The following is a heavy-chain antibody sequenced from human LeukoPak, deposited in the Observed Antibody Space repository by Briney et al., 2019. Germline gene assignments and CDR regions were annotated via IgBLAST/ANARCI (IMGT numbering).Heavy chain of an antibody. CDR2: INTGAGGT. CDR1: GFTFSNYW. J-gene: IGHJ5*02. CDR3: ARGGDSSAFNWFDP. V-gene: IGHV3-74*01. D-gene: IGHD3-22*01. Sequence: PGGSLRLSCAASGFTFSNYWMHWVRQGPGKGLVWVSRINTGAGGTSYADSVKGRFTISRDNAKNTLYLQMNSLRAEDTAVYYCARGGDSSAFNWFDPWGQGTLVTVSS.